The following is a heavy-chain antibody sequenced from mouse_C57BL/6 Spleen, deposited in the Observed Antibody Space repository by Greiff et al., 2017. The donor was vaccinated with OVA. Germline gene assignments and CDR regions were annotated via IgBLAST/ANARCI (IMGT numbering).Heavy chain of an antibody. CDR1: GYTFTRYT. V-gene: IGHV1-4*01. CDR2: ITPSSGYT. Sequence: QVQLQQSGAELARPGASVKMSCKASGYTFTRYTMPWVKQRPGQGLEWIGYITPSSGYTKYNQKFKDKATLTADKSSSTAYMQLSSLTSEDSAVYYCARSSTVVADYWGQGTTLTVSS. D-gene: IGHD1-1*01. CDR3: ARSSTVVADY. J-gene: IGHJ2*01.